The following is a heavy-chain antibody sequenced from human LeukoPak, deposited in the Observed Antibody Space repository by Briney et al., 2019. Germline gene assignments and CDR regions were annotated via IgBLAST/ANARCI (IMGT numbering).Heavy chain of an antibody. CDR2: IIPIFGTA. Sequence: SVKVSCKASGGTFSSYAISWVRQAPGQGLEWMGGIIPIFGTANYAQKFQGRVTITADESTSTAYMELSSLRSEDTAVYYCARAGHYDILTGNWTYFDYWGQGTLVTVSS. J-gene: IGHJ4*02. V-gene: IGHV1-69*01. CDR3: ARAGHYDILTGNWTYFDY. CDR1: GGTFSSYA. D-gene: IGHD3-9*01.